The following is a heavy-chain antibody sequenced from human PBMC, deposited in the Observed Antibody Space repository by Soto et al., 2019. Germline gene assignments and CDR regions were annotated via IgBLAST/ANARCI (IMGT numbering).Heavy chain of an antibody. CDR3: ARHWADISCSSNSCYAIDT. V-gene: IGHV1-46*01. CDR2: INPSGGST. CDR1: GYTFTSYY. D-gene: IGHD2-2*01. Sequence: ASVKVSCKASGYTFTSYYMHWVRQAPGQGLEWMGIINPSGGSTSYAQKFQGRVTMTRDTSTSTVYMELSSLSSEDTAVYYCARHWADISCSSNSCYAIDTWGQGTLVTVSS. J-gene: IGHJ5*02.